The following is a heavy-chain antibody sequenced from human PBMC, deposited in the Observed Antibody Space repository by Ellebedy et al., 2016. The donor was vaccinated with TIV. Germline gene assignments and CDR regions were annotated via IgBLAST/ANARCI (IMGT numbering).Heavy chain of an antibody. CDR2: ITYTGDT. D-gene: IGHD7-27*01. CDR1: GGSFSDYF. J-gene: IGHJ4*02. CDR3: TRGRWGDY. Sequence: GSLRLSCAVYGGSFSDYFWTWIRQSPGKGLEWIGDITYTGDTSYNPSLESRVTFSVDSFKNQFSLKLSSVTAADTAVYYCTRGRWGDYWGQGTLVTVSS. V-gene: IGHV4-34*01.